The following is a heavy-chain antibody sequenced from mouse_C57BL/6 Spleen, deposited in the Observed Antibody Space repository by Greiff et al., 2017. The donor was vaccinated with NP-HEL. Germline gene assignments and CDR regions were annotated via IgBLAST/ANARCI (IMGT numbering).Heavy chain of an antibody. CDR2: ISTGGGST. V-gene: IGHV5-12*01. Sequence: EVKLEESGGGLVQPGGSLKLSCAASGFTFSDYYMYWVRQTPEKRLEWVAYISTGGGSTYYPDTVKGRSTISRDNAKNTLYLQMSRLKSEDTAMYYCERGYDYGFAYWGKGTLVTVSA. D-gene: IGHD1-1*01. CDR3: ERGYDYGFAY. CDR1: GFTFSDYY. J-gene: IGHJ3*01.